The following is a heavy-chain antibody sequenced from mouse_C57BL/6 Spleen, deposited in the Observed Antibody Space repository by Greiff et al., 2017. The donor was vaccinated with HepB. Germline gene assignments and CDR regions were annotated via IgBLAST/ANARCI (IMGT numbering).Heavy chain of an antibody. V-gene: IGHV1-82*01. CDR2: IYPGDGDT. J-gene: IGHJ2*01. CDR1: GYALSSSW. CDR3: ARKLDFDY. Sequence: VKLMESGPELVKPGASVKISCKASGYALSSSWMNWVKQRPGKGLEWIGRIYPGDGDTNYNGKFKGKATLTADKSSSTAYMQLSSLTSEDSAVYFCARKLDFDYWGQGTTLTVSS.